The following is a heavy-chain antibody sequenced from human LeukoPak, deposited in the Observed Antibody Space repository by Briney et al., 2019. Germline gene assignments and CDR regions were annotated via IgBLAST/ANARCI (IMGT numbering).Heavy chain of an antibody. J-gene: IGHJ4*02. V-gene: IGHV4-4*07. Sequence: SETLSLTCTVSGGSISSYYWSWIRQPAGEGLEWIGRLHTSGSTHYNPSLKSRVTMSVDTSKNQFSLKLSSVTAADTAVYYCAASTSHYDYWGQGTLVTVSS. CDR3: AASTSHYDY. CDR1: GGSISSYY. D-gene: IGHD2-2*01. CDR2: LHTSGST.